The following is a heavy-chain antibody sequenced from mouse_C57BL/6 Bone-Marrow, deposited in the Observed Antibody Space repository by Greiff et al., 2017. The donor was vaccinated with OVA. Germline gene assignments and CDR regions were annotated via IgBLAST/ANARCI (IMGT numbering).Heavy chain of an antibody. J-gene: IGHJ2*01. D-gene: IGHD2-5*01. CDR1: GYAFSSSW. Sequence: QVQLQQSGPELVKPGASVKISCKASGYAFSSSWMNWVKQRPGKGLEWIGRIYPGDGDTNYNGKFKGKATLTADKSSSTAYMQLSSLTSEDSAVYFCAPYSNYGGFDYWGQGTTLTVSS. V-gene: IGHV1-82*01. CDR3: APYSNYGGFDY. CDR2: IYPGDGDT.